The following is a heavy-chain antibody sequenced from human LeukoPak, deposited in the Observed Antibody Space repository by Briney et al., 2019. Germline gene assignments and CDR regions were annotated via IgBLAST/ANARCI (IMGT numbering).Heavy chain of an antibody. V-gene: IGHV3-21*04. CDR2: ISSSSYHI. D-gene: IGHD3-22*01. Sequence: GGSLRLSCAASGFTFATDSMNWVRQAPGKGLEWVSSISSSSYHIYYADSVKGRFTISRDNAKNSLYLQMNSLRADDTAVYYCARDGFSYDSSGYYPYWGQGTLVTVSS. CDR3: ARDGFSYDSSGYYPY. J-gene: IGHJ4*02. CDR1: GFTFATDS.